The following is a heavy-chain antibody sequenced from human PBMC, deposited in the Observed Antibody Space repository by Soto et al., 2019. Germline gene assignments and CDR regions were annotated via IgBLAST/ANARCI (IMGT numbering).Heavy chain of an antibody. V-gene: IGHV5-10-1*01. CDR1: GYSFTSYW. D-gene: IGHD6-13*01. Sequence: PGESLKISCKGSGYSFTSYWISWVRQMPGKGLEWMGRIDPSDSYTNYSPSFQGHVTISADKSISTAYLQWSSLKASDTAIFYCARLQEAAGDNDLTFDYWGQGTLVTVSS. CDR2: IDPSDSYT. CDR3: ARLQEAAGDNDLTFDY. J-gene: IGHJ4*02.